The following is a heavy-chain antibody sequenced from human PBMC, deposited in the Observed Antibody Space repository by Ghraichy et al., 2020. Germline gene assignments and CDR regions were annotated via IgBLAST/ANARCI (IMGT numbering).Heavy chain of an antibody. CDR2: ITQGGGEK. CDR3: ARARGGWCTTTSCVAEYAEY. V-gene: IGHV3-7*01. D-gene: IGHD1-26*01. CDR1: EFSFNKFW. Sequence: GGSLRLSCVGSEFSFNKFWMSWVRQAPGKGLEWVASITQGGGEKHYADSLKGRIAISRDNTQNSLFLQLDSLRVDDTAVYYCARARGGWCTTTSCVAEYAEYWGEGILVTVSS. J-gene: IGHJ4*02.